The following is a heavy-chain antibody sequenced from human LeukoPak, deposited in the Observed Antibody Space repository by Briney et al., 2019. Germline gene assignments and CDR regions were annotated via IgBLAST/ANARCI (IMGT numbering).Heavy chain of an antibody. CDR3: ARGGSHLGAFDV. J-gene: IGHJ3*01. CDR1: GFSVSSSY. D-gene: IGHD1-26*01. Sequence: GGSLRLSCAASGFSVSSSYMSWVHQAPGRGLEWVSMIYSSGRTYYADSVKGRFTISKDNSKNTLYLQMSGLRTEDTAVYYCARGGSHLGAFDVWGQGTMVTVSS. CDR2: IYSSGRT. V-gene: IGHV3-53*01.